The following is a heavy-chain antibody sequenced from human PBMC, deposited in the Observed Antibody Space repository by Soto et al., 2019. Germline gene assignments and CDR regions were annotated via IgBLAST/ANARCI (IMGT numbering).Heavy chain of an antibody. Sequence: QVQLVQSGAEVKKPGASVKVSCKASGYTFTRSGISWVRQAPGQGPEWMGWISSYNGDTNYAQTFQGRVTMTTDTSXXTASMELMSLRSDDTAVYYCAREGVAPYYYCGMDVWGHGTPVTVSS. D-gene: IGHD5-12*01. V-gene: IGHV1-18*01. CDR2: ISSYNGDT. J-gene: IGHJ6*02. CDR1: GYTFTRSG. CDR3: AREGVAPYYYCGMDV.